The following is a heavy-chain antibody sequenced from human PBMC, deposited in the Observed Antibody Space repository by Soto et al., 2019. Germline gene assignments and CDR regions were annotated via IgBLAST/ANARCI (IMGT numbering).Heavy chain of an antibody. CDR2: IIPIFGTA. Sequence: QVQLVQSGAEVKKPGSSVKVSCMASGGTFSSYAISWVRQAPGQGLEWMGGIIPIFGTANYAQKFQGRVTITADKSTSSAYMELSSLRSADTAVYYCARYTAMGNNWFDPWGQGTLVTVSS. V-gene: IGHV1-69*06. CDR1: GGTFSSYA. CDR3: ARYTAMGNNWFDP. J-gene: IGHJ5*02. D-gene: IGHD5-18*01.